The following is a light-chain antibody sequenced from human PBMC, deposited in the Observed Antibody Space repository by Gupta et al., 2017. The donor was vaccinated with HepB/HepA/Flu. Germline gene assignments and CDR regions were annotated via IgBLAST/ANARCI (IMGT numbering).Light chain of an antibody. CDR1: SLRSYY. CDR3: NSRDSSGNHHYV. V-gene: IGLV3-19*01. J-gene: IGLJ1*01. CDR2: GKN. Sequence: SSELTQDPAVSVALVQPDRITCQGDSLRSYYASWYQQKPGQAPVLVIYGKNNRPSGIPDRFSGSSSGNTASLTITGAQAEDEADYYCNSRDSSGNHHYVFGTGTKVTVL.